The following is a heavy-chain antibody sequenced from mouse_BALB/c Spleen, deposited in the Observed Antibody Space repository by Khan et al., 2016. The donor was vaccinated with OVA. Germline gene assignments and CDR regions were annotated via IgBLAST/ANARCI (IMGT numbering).Heavy chain of an antibody. CDR2: IWTGGIT. CDR3: ARSYDYDVGGFAY. Sequence: QVQLKESGPGLVAPSQSLSITCTVSGLSLSNYGIHWVRQPPGKGLEWLGVIWTGGITNYNSALMSRLSISKDNSKSQVFLKMNRLQTDDTAIYYCARSYDYDVGGFAYWGQGTLVTVSA. V-gene: IGHV2-9*02. J-gene: IGHJ3*01. D-gene: IGHD2-4*01. CDR1: GLSLSNYG.